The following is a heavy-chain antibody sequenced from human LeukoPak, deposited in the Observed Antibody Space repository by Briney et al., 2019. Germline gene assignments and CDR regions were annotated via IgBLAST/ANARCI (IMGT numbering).Heavy chain of an antibody. D-gene: IGHD6-19*01. CDR2: ISWNSGRT. J-gene: IGHJ4*02. CDR3: TKDIGYTSGRGFDY. CDR1: GFIFDDYA. V-gene: IGHV3-9*03. Sequence: GGSLRLSCAASGFIFDDYAMHWVRQAPGKGLEWVSGISWNSGRTDYADSVKGRFTISRDNAKNFLYLQMNSLRSEDMALYYCTKDIGYTSGRGFDYWGQGTLVTVSS.